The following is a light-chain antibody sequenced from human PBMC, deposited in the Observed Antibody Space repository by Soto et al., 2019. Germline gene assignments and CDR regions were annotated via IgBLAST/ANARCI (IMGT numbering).Light chain of an antibody. J-gene: IGLJ7*01. CDR1: SSNIGAGYE. CDR2: GNS. CDR3: QSYDSSLSGAV. Sequence: QSVLTQPPSVSGAPGQRVTISCTGSSSNIGAGYEVHWYQQLPGTAPKLLIYGNSNRPSGVPDRFSGSKSGTSASLAITGLQAEDEGDYYCQSYDSSLSGAVFGGGTHLTVL. V-gene: IGLV1-40*01.